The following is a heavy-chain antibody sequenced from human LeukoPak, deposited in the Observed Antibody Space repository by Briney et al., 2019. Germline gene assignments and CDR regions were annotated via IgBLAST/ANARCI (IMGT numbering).Heavy chain of an antibody. D-gene: IGHD3-16*01. Sequence: SETLSLTCTVSGGYISSSSYYWGWIRQPPGKGLEWIGSIYYSGSTYYNPSLKSRVTISVDTSKNQFSLKLSSVTAADTAVYYCARESRRLGELFWGQGTLVTVSS. V-gene: IGHV4-39*02. CDR1: GGYISSSSYY. CDR3: ARESRRLGELF. CDR2: IYYSGST. J-gene: IGHJ4*02.